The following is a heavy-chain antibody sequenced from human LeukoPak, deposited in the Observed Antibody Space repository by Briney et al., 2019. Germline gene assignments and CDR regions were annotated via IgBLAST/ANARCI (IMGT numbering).Heavy chain of an antibody. V-gene: IGHV3-7*04. Sequence: PGGSLRLSCAAPGFTFSTYWMSWVRQAPGKGLEWLANIKEDGTGKNHVDSVKGRFTISRDNAKNSLYLQMNGLRGEDTAVYYCAREIPQQLVAMDVWGQGTTVTVSS. D-gene: IGHD6-13*01. CDR3: AREIPQQLVAMDV. J-gene: IGHJ6*02. CDR1: GFTFSTYW. CDR2: IKEDGTGK.